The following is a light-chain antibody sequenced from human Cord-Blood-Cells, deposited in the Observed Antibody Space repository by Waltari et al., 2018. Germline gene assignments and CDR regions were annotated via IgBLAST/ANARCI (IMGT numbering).Light chain of an antibody. CDR3: SSYTSSSTLDV. J-gene: IGLJ1*01. CDR2: DVS. V-gene: IGLV2-14*01. CDR1: RSDVGGYNY. Sequence: QSALTQPPSASGSPGQSVTISCTGTRSDVGGYNYVSWYQQHPGKAPKLMIYDVSNRPSGVSNRFSGSKSGNTASLTISGLQAEDEADYYCSSYTSSSTLDVFGTGTKVTVL.